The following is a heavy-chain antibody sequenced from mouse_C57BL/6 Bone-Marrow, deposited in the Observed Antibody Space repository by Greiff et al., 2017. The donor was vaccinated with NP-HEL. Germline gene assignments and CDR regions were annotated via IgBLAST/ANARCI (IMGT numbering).Heavy chain of an antibody. CDR3: ARMGDYDEGVWFAY. V-gene: IGHV7-3*01. J-gene: IGHJ3*01. CDR2: IRNKANGYTT. CDR1: GFTFTDYY. Sequence: EVNLVESGGGLVQPGGSLSLSCAASGFTFTDYYMSWVRQPPGKALEWLGFIRNKANGYTTEYSASVKGRFTISRDNSQSILYLQMNALRAEDSATYYCARMGDYDEGVWFAYWGQGTLVTVSA. D-gene: IGHD2-4*01.